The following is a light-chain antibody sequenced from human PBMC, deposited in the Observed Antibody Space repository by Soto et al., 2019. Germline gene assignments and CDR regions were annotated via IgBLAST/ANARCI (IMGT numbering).Light chain of an antibody. CDR3: QQYGSYSRT. V-gene: IGKV1-5*03. CDR1: QRISTS. J-gene: IGKJ1*01. CDR2: LAS. Sequence: DIQQTKSPSTLSVFVGDRVTITCRACQRISTSLAWYQPTPGKDPKLPIYLASTLQSGVPTRCSGSGSATEFTLSSNSLQPDDFATYYCQQYGSYSRTFGQGTKVDIK.